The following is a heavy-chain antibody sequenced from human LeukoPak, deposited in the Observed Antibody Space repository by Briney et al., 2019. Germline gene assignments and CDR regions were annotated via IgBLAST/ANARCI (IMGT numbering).Heavy chain of an antibody. J-gene: IGHJ4*02. Sequence: GGSLRLSCAASGLTFSKYGMGWVRQAPGKGLQWVSTISNSGAATYYADSVKGRFTISRDNSKNTLYLQMNSLRVEDTAVYFCAKDTGGPQFYDHWGQGTLVTVSS. V-gene: IGHV3-23*01. CDR1: GLTFSKYG. CDR3: AKDTGGPQFYDH. CDR2: ISNSGAAT. D-gene: IGHD1-14*01.